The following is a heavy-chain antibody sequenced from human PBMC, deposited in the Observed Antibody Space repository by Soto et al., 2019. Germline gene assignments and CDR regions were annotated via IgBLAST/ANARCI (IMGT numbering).Heavy chain of an antibody. V-gene: IGHV3-48*02. CDR3: ARDYYGSGSYYNVWWFDP. J-gene: IGHJ5*02. CDR2: ISSSSSTI. CDR1: GFTFSSYS. Sequence: GGSLRLSCAASGFTFSSYSMNWVRQAPGKGLEWVSYISSSSSTIYYADSVKGRFTISRDNAKNSLYLQMNSLRDEDTAVYYCARDYYGSGSYYNVWWFDPWGQGTLVTVSS. D-gene: IGHD3-10*01.